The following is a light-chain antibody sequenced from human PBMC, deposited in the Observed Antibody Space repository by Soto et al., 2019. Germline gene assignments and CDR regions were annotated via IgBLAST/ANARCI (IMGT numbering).Light chain of an antibody. CDR2: DAS. V-gene: IGKV3-11*01. CDR1: QRISSY. CDR3: QQRRTWPLT. Sequence: IVLTQSPAALSLSPGERATLSCRASQRISSYLAWYQQKPGQAPRRLIFDASYRATGILPRFLGRGSGTDFTLTISSLDPADSSVYYCQQRRTWPLTFGGGTKVEI. J-gene: IGKJ4*01.